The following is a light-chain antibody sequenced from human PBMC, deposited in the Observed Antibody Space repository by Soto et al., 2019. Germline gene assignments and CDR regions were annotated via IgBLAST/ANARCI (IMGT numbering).Light chain of an antibody. CDR2: EVS. J-gene: IGLJ3*02. Sequence: QSVLTQPASVSGSPGQSITISCTGTSSDVGGYNFVSWYQQHPGKATKLIIYEVSHRPSGVSNRFSGSKSGNTASLTISGLQAEDEADYYCNSYTSSSARVFGGGTKVTVL. V-gene: IGLV2-14*01. CDR1: SSDVGGYNF. CDR3: NSYTSSSARV.